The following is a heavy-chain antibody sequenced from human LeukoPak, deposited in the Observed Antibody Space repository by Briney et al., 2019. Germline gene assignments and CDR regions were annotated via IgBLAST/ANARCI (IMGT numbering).Heavy chain of an antibody. CDR3: ARARIPGYYYYYMGV. J-gene: IGHJ6*03. CDR2: ISSSSSTI. CDR1: GFTFSDYY. V-gene: IGHV3-11*04. Sequence: GGSLRLSCAASGFTFSDYYMSWIRQAPGKGLEWVSYISSSSSTIYYADSVKGRFTISRDNAKNSLYLQMNSLRAEDTAVYYCARARIPGYYYYYMGVWGKGTTVTVSS. D-gene: IGHD2-21*01.